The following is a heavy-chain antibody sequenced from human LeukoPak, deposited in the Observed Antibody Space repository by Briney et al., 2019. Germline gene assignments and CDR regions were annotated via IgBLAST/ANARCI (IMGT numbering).Heavy chain of an antibody. CDR1: GITLSNYG. J-gene: IGHJ4*02. CDR3: AKRGVVIRAVLVVGFHKEAYYFDS. V-gene: IGHV3-23*01. Sequence: GGSLRLSCVVSGITLSNYGMSWVRQAPGKGLEWDAGISDRGGSTNYADSVKGRFTISRDNPKNTLYLQMNSLRSEDTAVYFCAKRGVVIRAVLVVGFHKEAYYFDSWGQGALVTVSS. D-gene: IGHD2-15*01. CDR2: ISDRGGST.